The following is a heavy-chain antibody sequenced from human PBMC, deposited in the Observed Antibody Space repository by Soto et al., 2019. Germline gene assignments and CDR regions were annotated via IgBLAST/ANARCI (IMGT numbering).Heavy chain of an antibody. CDR3: ARAANSDFDS. CDR2: IVPILGPA. CDR1: GGTFNTFA. V-gene: IGHV1-69*06. Sequence: QVQLVQSGAEVKKPGSSVNVSCKASGGTFNTFAISWVRQAPGQGLEYLGGIVPILGPAFYAQRFQGRVTITADKSTNTAYLELTSLSSEDTAVYYCARAANSDFDSWGQGTQVTVSS. J-gene: IGHJ4*02. D-gene: IGHD6-13*01.